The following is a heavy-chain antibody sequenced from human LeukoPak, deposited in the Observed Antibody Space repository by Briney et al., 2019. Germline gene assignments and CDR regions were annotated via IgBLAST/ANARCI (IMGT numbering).Heavy chain of an antibody. J-gene: IGHJ3*02. V-gene: IGHV4-61*08. Sequence: PSETLSLTCTVSGGSISSGDYYWSWIRQPPGKGLEWIGYIYYSGSTNYNPSLKSRVTISVDTSKNQFSLKLSSVTAADTAVYYCASGKGYSYGYYAFDIWGQGTMVTVSS. CDR2: IYYSGST. CDR1: GGSISSGDYY. D-gene: IGHD5-18*01. CDR3: ASGKGYSYGYYAFDI.